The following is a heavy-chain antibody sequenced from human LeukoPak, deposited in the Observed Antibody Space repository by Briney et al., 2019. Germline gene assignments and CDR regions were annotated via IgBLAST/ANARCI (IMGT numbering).Heavy chain of an antibody. V-gene: IGHV3-21*01. CDR3: ARPSVNDYADFQH. J-gene: IGHJ1*01. CDR1: GFTFSRYS. Sequence: GGSLRLSCAASGFTFSRYSMNWVRQAPGKGLEWVPAISSSGTYIYYADSVEGRFTISRDNAKRSVYLQMDSLRAEDTAVYYCARPSVNDYADFQHWGQGTLVTVSS. CDR2: ISSSGTYI. D-gene: IGHD4-17*01.